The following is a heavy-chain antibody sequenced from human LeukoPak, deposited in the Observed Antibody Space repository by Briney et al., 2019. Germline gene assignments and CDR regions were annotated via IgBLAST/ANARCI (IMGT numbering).Heavy chain of an antibody. CDR2: MYYRGST. D-gene: IGHD1-26*01. CDR3: ATTTIRLGY. CDR1: GGSISSSSHY. V-gene: IGHV4-39*07. J-gene: IGHJ4*02. Sequence: TSETLSLTCTVSGGSISSSSHYWGWIRQPPGKGLEWIGSMYYRGSTYHNPSLKSRVTISVDTSKNQFSLKLSSVTAADTAVYYCATTTIRLGYWGQGTLVTVSS.